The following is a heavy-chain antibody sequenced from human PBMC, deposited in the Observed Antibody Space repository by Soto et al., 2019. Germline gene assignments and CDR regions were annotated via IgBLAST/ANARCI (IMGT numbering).Heavy chain of an antibody. Sequence: ETLSLTCTVSGGTINISNYYWGWIRHPPGKGLEWIGSIYYSGSTYYNPSLKSRVTISVDTSKNQFSLKLSSVTAADTAVYYCARLLMTTASNYYYGMDVWGQGNTVTVSS. CDR1: GGTINISNYY. CDR2: IYYSGST. J-gene: IGHJ6*02. V-gene: IGHV4-39*01. D-gene: IGHD4-4*01. CDR3: ARLLMTTASNYYYGMDV.